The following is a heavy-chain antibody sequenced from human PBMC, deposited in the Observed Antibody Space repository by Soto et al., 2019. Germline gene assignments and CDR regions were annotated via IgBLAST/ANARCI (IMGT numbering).Heavy chain of an antibody. CDR1: GFTFSSYW. Sequence: RRLSCAASGFTFSSYWMHWVRQAPGKGLVWVSRINSDGSSTSYADSVKGRFTISRDNAKNTLYLQMNSLRAEDTAVYYCARDLVTPLYYYYGMDVWGQGTTVTVSS. CDR2: INSDGSST. V-gene: IGHV3-74*01. CDR3: ARDLVTPLYYYYGMDV. J-gene: IGHJ6*02.